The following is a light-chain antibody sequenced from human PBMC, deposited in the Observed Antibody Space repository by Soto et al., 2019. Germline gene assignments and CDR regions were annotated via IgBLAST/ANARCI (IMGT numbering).Light chain of an antibody. J-gene: IGLJ3*02. CDR1: SSDVGGYNY. CDR2: EVS. V-gene: IGLV2-14*01. CDR3: SSYTSSSTWV. Sequence: QSVLTQPASVSGSPGQSITVSCTGTSSDVGGYNYVSWYQQHPGKAPQLVIYEVSNRPSRVSNRFSGSKSGNTASLTISGLQAEDEADYYCSSYTSSSTWVFGGGTKLTV.